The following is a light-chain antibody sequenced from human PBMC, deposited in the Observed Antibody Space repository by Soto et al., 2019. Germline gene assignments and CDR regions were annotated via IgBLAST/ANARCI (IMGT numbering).Light chain of an antibody. V-gene: IGKV3-11*01. J-gene: IGKJ1*01. Sequence: ERATLSCRASQGVSSYLAWYQQKPGQAPRLLIYDASNRATGIPARFSGSGSGTDFTLTISSLEPEDFAVYYCQQRSNWPSITFGQGTKVDIK. CDR2: DAS. CDR1: QGVSSY. CDR3: QQRSNWPSIT.